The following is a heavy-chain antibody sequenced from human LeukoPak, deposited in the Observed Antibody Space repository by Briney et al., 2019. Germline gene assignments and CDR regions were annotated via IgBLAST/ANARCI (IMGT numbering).Heavy chain of an antibody. J-gene: IGHJ1*01. CDR2: ISSSGSTI. V-gene: IGHV3-11*01. CDR3: ARGVDTAMVTFIFQH. D-gene: IGHD5-18*01. CDR1: GFTFSDYY. Sequence: PGGSLRLPCAASGFTFSDYYMSWIRQAPGKGLEWVSYISSSGSTIYYADSVKGRFTISRDNAKNSLYLQMNSLRAEDTAVYYCARGVDTAMVTFIFQHWGQGTLVTVSS.